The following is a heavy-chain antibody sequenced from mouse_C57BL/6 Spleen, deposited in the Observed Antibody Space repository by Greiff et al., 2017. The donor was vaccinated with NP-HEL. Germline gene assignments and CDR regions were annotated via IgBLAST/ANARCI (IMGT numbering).Heavy chain of an antibody. D-gene: IGHD1-1*01. Sequence: VQLQQSGAELVKPGASVKLSCTASGFTITDYYMHWVKQRPEQGLEWIGRIDPEDGDTKYAPKFQGKATITADTSSNTAYLQLSSLTSEDTAVYYCARSDYGSSYDCGGEGTTLTVSS. V-gene: IGHV14-2*01. CDR1: GFTITDYY. J-gene: IGHJ2*01. CDR3: ARSDYGSSYDC. CDR2: IDPEDGDT.